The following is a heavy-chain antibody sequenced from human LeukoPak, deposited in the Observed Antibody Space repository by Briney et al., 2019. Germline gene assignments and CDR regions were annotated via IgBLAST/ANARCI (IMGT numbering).Heavy chain of an antibody. Sequence: PGGSLRLSCAASGFTFSNAWMHWVRQAPGKGLEWVAVISYDGSNKYYADSVKGRFTISRDNSKNTLYLQMNSLRAEDTAVYYCARGRDGYNFLDYWGQGTLVTVSS. V-gene: IGHV3-30*03. CDR2: ISYDGSNK. CDR3: ARGRDGYNFLDY. CDR1: GFTFSNAW. D-gene: IGHD5-24*01. J-gene: IGHJ4*02.